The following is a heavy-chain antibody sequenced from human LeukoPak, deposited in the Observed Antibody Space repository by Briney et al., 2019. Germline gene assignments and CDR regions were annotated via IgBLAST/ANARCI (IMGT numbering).Heavy chain of an antibody. Sequence: PGGSLRLSCAASRFSFSNHSMNWVRQAPGKGLEWVSYISNSGSAKYYAASVKGRFTISRDNTKNSLYLQMNSLRAEDTAVYYCARRTYYYDSSGYYYFDYWGQGTLVTVSS. CDR2: ISNSGSAK. CDR3: ARRTYYYDSSGYYYFDY. D-gene: IGHD3-22*01. J-gene: IGHJ4*02. V-gene: IGHV3-48*04. CDR1: RFSFSNHS.